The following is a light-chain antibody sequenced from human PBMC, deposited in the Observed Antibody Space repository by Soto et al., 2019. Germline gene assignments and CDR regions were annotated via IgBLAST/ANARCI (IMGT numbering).Light chain of an antibody. V-gene: IGLV2-8*01. J-gene: IGLJ2*01. CDR2: EVS. CDR3: SSYAASNNLGV. Sequence: QSALTQPPSASGSPGQSVTISCIGTSSDVGGYNYVSWYQQHPGKAPKLMIYEVSKRPSGVPDRFSGSKSGITASLTVSGLQAEDEADYYCSSYAASNNLGVFGGGTKVTVL. CDR1: SSDVGGYNY.